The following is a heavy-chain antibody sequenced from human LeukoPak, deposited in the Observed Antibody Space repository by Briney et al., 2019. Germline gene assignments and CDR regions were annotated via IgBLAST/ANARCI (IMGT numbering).Heavy chain of an antibody. V-gene: IGHV3-74*01. CDR3: VRLRGDYCSGGSCSPGNWFDP. CDR1: GFTFNNYW. D-gene: IGHD2-15*01. Sequence: GGSLRLSCTASGFTFNNYWMHWVRQVPGKGLVWVSRINSDGTTTNYADSVKGRLTISRDNAKNTLYLQMNSLRAEDTAVYYCVRLRGDYCSGGSCSPGNWFDPWGQGTLVTVSS. J-gene: IGHJ5*02. CDR2: INSDGTTT.